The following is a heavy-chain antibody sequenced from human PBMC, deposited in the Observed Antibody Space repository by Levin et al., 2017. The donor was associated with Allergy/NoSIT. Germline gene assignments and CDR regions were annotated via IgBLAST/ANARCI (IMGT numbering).Heavy chain of an antibody. CDR3: ASQTHIVGAGNHGVRDY. V-gene: IGHV3-30-3*01. D-gene: IGHD1-26*01. J-gene: IGHJ4*02. CDR2: ISYDGSNK. Sequence: QTGGSLRLSCAASGFTFSSYAMHWVRQAPGKGLEWVAVISYDGSNKYYADSVKGRFTISRDNSKNTLYLQMNSLRAEDTAVYYCASQTHIVGAGNHGVRDYWGQGTLVTVSS. CDR1: GFTFSSYA.